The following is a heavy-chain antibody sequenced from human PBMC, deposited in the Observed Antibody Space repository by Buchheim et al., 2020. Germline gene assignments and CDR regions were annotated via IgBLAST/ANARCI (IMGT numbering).Heavy chain of an antibody. CDR1: GGSFSGYY. CDR3: ARMDYGDHVLAIDY. V-gene: IGHV4-34*01. Sequence: QVQLQQWGAGLLKPSETLSLTCAVYGGSFSGYYWSWIRQPPGKGLEWIGEINHSGSTNYNPFLKSRVTISVDTSKNQFSLELTSLTAADTAVYYCARMDYGDHVLAIDYWGQGT. J-gene: IGHJ4*02. CDR2: INHSGST. D-gene: IGHD4-17*01.